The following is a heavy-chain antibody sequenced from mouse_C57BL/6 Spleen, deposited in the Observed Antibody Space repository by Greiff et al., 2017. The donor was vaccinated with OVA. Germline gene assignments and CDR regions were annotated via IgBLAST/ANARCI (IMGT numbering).Heavy chain of an antibody. CDR2: IDPSDSYT. V-gene: IGHV1-69*01. CDR1: GYTFTSYW. CDR3: AVYGNYEDAMDY. J-gene: IGHJ4*01. D-gene: IGHD2-1*01. Sequence: QVQLKESGAELVMPGASVKLSCKASGYTFTSYWMPWVKQRPGQGLEWIGEIDPSDSYTNYNQKFKGKSTLTVDKSSSTAYMQLSSLTSEDSAVYYCAVYGNYEDAMDYWGQGTSVTVSS.